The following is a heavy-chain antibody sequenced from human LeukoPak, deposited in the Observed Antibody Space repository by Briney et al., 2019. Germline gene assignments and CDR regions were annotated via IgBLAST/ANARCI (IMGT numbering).Heavy chain of an antibody. D-gene: IGHD3-9*01. CDR1: GFPFSSHV. CDR3: ARDYDWAFDF. V-gene: IGHV3-48*02. Sequence: PGGSLRLSCAAPGFPFSSHVLSWVRQAPGKGLEWIAYINHNGEAIYYPDFVKGRFIISRDNAKNSLFLQMNDLRDEDTAVYYCARDYDWAFDFWGQGTRVTVSS. J-gene: IGHJ4*02. CDR2: INHNGEAI.